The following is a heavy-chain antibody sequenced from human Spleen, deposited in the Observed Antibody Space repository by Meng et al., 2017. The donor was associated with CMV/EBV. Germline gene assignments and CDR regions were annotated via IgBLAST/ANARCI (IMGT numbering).Heavy chain of an antibody. J-gene: IGHJ4*02. D-gene: IGHD2-21*02. CDR1: GGAISISNL. CDR3: ARIERRRILKYCGSDCSTTDY. Sequence: QVQLQESGPGLVKPSGTLSLTCAYSGGAISISNLWTWVRQGPGKGLEWIGEIYQSTSTNYNPSLKSRVTISVDKFKNQFSLKLGSVTAADTAVYYCARIERRRILKYCGSDCSTTDYWGQGTLVTVSS. V-gene: IGHV4-4*02. CDR2: IYQSTST.